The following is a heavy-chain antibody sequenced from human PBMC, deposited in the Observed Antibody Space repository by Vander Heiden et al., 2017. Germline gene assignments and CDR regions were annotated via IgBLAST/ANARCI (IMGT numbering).Heavy chain of an antibody. CDR3: ASRDY. J-gene: IGHJ4*02. Sequence: QVQLQQWGAGLLKPSQTLSLTYAVYGGSFSGYYWTCIRQPPGKGLEWIGEINHSGSTNYNPSLKSRVTISVDTSKNQFSLKLSSVTAADTAVYYCASRDYWGQGTLVTVSS. CDR2: INHSGST. V-gene: IGHV4-34*01. CDR1: GGSFSGYY.